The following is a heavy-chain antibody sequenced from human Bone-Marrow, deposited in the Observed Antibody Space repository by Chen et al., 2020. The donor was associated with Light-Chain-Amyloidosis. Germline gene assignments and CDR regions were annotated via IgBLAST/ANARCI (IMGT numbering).Heavy chain of an antibody. V-gene: IGHV3-53*02. J-gene: IGHJ4*02. CDR2: IYSGGST. CDR1: GLTGRGHY. D-gene: IGHD3-22*01. Sequence: EGTGGSFTPPGGVPEAPWAPPGLTGRGHYMAWVRQAPGKGLEWVSVIYSGGSTKHADSVKGRFSISRDSSKNTLYLQMNSLRAEDTAVYYCARGRLHYYDLYYFDYWGQGTLVTVSP. CDR3: ARGRLHYYDLYYFDY.